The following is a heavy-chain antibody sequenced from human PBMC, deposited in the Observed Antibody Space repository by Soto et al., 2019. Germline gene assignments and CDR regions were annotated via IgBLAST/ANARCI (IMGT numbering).Heavy chain of an antibody. J-gene: IGHJ4*02. CDR2: INAGNGNT. D-gene: IGHD3-22*01. V-gene: IGHV1-3*01. Sequence: ASVKVSCKASGYTFTSYAMHWVRQAPGQRLEWMGWINAGNGNTKYSQKFQGRVTITRDTSASTAYMELSSLRSEDTAVYYCARDLDYYDSSGYFDWGQGTLVTVSS. CDR3: ARDLDYYDSSGYFD. CDR1: GYTFTSYA.